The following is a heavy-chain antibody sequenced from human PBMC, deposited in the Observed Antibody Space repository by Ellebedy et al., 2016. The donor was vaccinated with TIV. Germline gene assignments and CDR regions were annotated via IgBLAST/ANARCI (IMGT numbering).Heavy chain of an antibody. D-gene: IGHD3/OR15-3a*01. J-gene: IGHJ6*02. CDR2: IWYDGSNK. Sequence: GESLKISXAASGYTFSNYGMHWVRQTPGKGLEWVAVIWYDGSNKYYGDSMKGRFTISRDNSKNTLYLQMNSLRAEDTAVYYCARAADDLWTGNYYYYYGMVVWGQGTMVTVSS. CDR3: ARAADDLWTGNYYYYYGMVV. CDR1: GYTFSNYG. V-gene: IGHV3-33*01.